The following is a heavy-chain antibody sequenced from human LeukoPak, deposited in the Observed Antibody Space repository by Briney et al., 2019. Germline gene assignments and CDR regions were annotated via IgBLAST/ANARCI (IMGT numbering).Heavy chain of an antibody. V-gene: IGHV3-30*02. CDR3: AKNGDRGAYCTGGTCYPYFYYYMDV. J-gene: IGHJ6*03. CDR2: IRYDESDK. D-gene: IGHD2-15*01. Sequence: GGSLRLSCAASGFTFSHYGMHWVRQAPGKGLEWVAYIRYDESDKYYADSVKGRFTISRDNAKNTLYLQMNSLRAEDTAIYYCAKNGDRGAYCTGGTCYPYFYYYMDVWGKGTTVTISS. CDR1: GFTFSHYG.